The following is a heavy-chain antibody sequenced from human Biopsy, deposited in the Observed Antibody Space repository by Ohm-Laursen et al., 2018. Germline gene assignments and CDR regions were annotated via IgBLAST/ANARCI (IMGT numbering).Heavy chain of an antibody. CDR1: GFTFSSNV. Sequence: SLRLSCAASGFTFSSNVMSWVRQAPGRGLEWASTINHSGRDTYYADSVKGRFTISRDNFQNTLYLQMNSLRADDTAVYYCALAAAQTVTHFDYWGQGTLVTVSS. D-gene: IGHD4-17*01. CDR3: ALAAAQTVTHFDY. CDR2: INHSGRDT. V-gene: IGHV3-23*01. J-gene: IGHJ4*02.